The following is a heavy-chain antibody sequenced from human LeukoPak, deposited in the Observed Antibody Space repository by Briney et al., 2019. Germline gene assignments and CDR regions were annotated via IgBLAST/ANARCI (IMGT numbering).Heavy chain of an antibody. V-gene: IGHV3-7*04. J-gene: IGHJ4*02. CDR1: GFTFSRYW. CDR3: ARVNYDILTGYLSYFDY. CDR2: IKQDGSET. Sequence: GGSLRLSCAASGFTFSRYWMSWVRQAPGKGLEWVAIIKQDGSETYYVDSVKGRFTISRDSAKNSLYLQMNSLRAEDTAVYYCARVNYDILTGYLSYFDYWGQGTLVTVSS. D-gene: IGHD3-9*01.